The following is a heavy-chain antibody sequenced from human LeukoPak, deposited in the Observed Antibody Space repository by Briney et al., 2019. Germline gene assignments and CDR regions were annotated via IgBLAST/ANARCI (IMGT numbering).Heavy chain of an antibody. Sequence: SETLSLTCTVSGGSISSYYWSWIRQPAGKGLEWIGRIYTSGSTNYNPSLKSRVTMSVDTSKNQFSLKLSSVTAADTAVYYCARDNIVVAANWFDPWGQGTLVTVSS. CDR2: IYTSGST. CDR3: ARDNIVVAANWFDP. D-gene: IGHD2-2*01. V-gene: IGHV4-4*07. J-gene: IGHJ5*02. CDR1: GGSISSYY.